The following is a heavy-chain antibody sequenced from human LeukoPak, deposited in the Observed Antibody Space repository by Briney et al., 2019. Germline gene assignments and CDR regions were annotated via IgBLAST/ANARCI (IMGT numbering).Heavy chain of an antibody. V-gene: IGHV1-69*06. Sequence: SVKVSCKASGGTFSSYAISWVRQAPGQGLEWMGGIIPIFGTANYAQKFQGRVTITADKSTSTAYMELSSLRSEDTAVYYCATTRGYSYGRREDYWGQGTLVTVSS. CDR2: IIPIFGTA. D-gene: IGHD5-18*01. CDR1: GGTFSSYA. J-gene: IGHJ4*02. CDR3: ATTRGYSYGRREDY.